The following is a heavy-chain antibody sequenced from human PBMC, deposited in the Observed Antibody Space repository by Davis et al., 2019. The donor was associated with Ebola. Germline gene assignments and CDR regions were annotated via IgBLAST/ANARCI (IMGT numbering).Heavy chain of an antibody. D-gene: IGHD2-2*03. Sequence: GESLKISCAASGFTFDNYAMSWVRQAPGKGLEWVSTISASGYSTYYADFVKGRFTISRDNSNNTLSLQMDSLEAEDSALYYCAKDRGGYCSSTSCYDAFDNWGQGTLVTVSS. CDR3: AKDRGGYCSSTSCYDAFDN. J-gene: IGHJ4*02. CDR1: GFTFDNYA. V-gene: IGHV3-23*01. CDR2: ISASGYST.